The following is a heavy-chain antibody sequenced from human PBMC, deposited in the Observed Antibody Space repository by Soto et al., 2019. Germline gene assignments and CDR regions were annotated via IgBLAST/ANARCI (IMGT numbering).Heavy chain of an antibody. J-gene: IGHJ6*02. CDR1: GGTFSSYA. CDR2: IIPIFGTA. D-gene: IGHD6-13*01. Sequence: VASVKVSCKASGGTFSSYAISWVRQAPGQGLEWMGGIIPIFGTANYAQKFQGRVTITADESTSTAYMELSSLRSEDTAVYYCATMGRQQPPVYYDYYGMDVWGQWTTVTVSS. CDR3: ATMGRQQPPVYYDYYGMDV. V-gene: IGHV1-69*13.